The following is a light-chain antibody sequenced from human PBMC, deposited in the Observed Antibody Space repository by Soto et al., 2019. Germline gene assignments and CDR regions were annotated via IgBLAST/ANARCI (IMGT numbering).Light chain of an antibody. Sequence: EIVLTQSPATLSLSPGERATLASRASQRVSSTSAWYQQNPGQPPRLLIYVASNSATGIPARFSGSGSGTDFTLTISSLEPEDFAVYYCQQRSNWPVYPFGQGTKLEIK. J-gene: IGKJ2*01. CDR3: QQRSNWPVYP. CDR1: QRVSST. V-gene: IGKV3-11*01. CDR2: VAS.